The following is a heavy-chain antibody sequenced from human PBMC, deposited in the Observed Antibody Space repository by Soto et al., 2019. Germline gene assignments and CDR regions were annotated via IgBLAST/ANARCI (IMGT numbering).Heavy chain of an antibody. CDR1: GGSISSGDYY. V-gene: IGHV4-30-4*01. J-gene: IGHJ5*02. D-gene: IGHD2-2*01. CDR3: ARAVRFCSRPSGRGRNGFDP. Sequence: QVQLQESGPGLVKPSQTLSLTCSVSGGSISSGDYYWSWIRQPPGKGLKWSGYIFYTGNTYYNPSLKSRITIAMDTSKNQFSLRLTSVNAEDTAEYHCARAVRFCSRPSGRGRNGFDPWGQGTRVTVSS. CDR2: IFYTGNT.